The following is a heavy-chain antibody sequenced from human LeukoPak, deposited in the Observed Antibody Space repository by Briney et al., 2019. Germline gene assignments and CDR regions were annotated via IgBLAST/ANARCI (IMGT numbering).Heavy chain of an antibody. J-gene: IGHJ4*02. CDR1: GFTFDDYA. V-gene: IGHV3-43*02. CDR2: ISGDGGST. CDR3: AKGRDYYDSSGPSDY. Sequence: GGSLRLSCAASGFTFDDYAMHWVRQAPGKGLEWDSLISGDGGSTYYADSVKVRFTISRDNSKNSLYLQMNSLRTEDTALYYCAKGRDYYDSSGPSDYWGQGTLVTVSS. D-gene: IGHD3-22*01.